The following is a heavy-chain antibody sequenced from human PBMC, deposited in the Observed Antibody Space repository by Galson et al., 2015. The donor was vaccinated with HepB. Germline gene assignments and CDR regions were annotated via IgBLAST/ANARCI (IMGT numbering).Heavy chain of an antibody. V-gene: IGHV4-59*01. CDR1: GGSIRGYY. CDR2: ISYSGST. Sequence: ETLSLTCTVSGGSIRGYYWSWIRQPPGKGLEWIGYISYSGSTNYNPSLKSRVTISVDTSKYQFSLKLTSVTAADTAVYYCARDEGSGYYFDYWGQGTLVTVSS. J-gene: IGHJ4*02. CDR3: ARDEGSGYYFDY. D-gene: IGHD3-3*01.